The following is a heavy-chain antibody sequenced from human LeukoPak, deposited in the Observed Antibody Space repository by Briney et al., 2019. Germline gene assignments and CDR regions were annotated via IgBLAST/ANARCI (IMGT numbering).Heavy chain of an antibody. Sequence: SETLSLTCTVSGGSISRGTYYWAWIRQPPGKGLEWIGTIYHSGSTNYNPSLKSRVTISVGTSKNQFSLKLSSVTAADTAVYYCARHERDYGDHGFDPWGQGTLVTVSS. D-gene: IGHD4-17*01. CDR1: GGSISRGTYY. CDR2: IYHSGST. CDR3: ARHERDYGDHGFDP. V-gene: IGHV4-39*01. J-gene: IGHJ5*02.